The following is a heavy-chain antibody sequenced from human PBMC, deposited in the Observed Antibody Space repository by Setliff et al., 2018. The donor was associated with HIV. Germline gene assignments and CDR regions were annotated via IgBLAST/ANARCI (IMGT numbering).Heavy chain of an antibody. CDR3: VRHRSAVAGTRIGYCYYMDV. D-gene: IGHD6-19*01. V-gene: IGHV5-51*01. Sequence: PGESLKISCEASGYTFTNYWIGWVRQMPGKGLEWMGIIYPGDSDIIHSPSFQGQVTISADKSITTAYLQWSSLKASDTAIYYCVRHRSAVAGTRIGYCYYMDVWGKGTTVTVSS. CDR1: GYTFTNYW. J-gene: IGHJ6*03. CDR2: IYPGDSDI.